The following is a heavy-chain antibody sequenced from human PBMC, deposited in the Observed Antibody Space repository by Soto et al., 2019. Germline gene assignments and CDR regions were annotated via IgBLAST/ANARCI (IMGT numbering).Heavy chain of an antibody. D-gene: IGHD4-17*01. J-gene: IGHJ4*02. CDR2: LRGSGVST. V-gene: IGHV3-23*01. CDR3: AKSRRSATFDYGGNPGKY. CDR1: GFTYSNYA. Sequence: EVQLLGSGGGLVQPGESLRLSCAASGFTYSNYAMSWVRQAPGKGLEWVSGLRGSGVSTYYADSVKVRFTISRDNSKKTLYMQMNSLRSEDTAVYYCAKSRRSATFDYGGNPGKYWVQGTLVTVSS.